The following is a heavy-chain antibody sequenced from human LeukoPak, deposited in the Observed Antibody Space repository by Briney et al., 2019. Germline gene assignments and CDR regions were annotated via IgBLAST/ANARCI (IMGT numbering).Heavy chain of an antibody. CDR1: GGSISSSSYY. CDR2: IYHSGST. CDR3: AIVDYYYYYMDV. V-gene: IGHV4-39*07. J-gene: IGHJ6*03. Sequence: SETLSLTCTVSGGSISSSSYYWGWIRQPPGKGLEWIGSIYHSGSTYYNPSLKSRVTISVDTSKNQFSLKLSSVTAADTAVYYCAIVDYYYYYMDVWGKGTTVTVSS.